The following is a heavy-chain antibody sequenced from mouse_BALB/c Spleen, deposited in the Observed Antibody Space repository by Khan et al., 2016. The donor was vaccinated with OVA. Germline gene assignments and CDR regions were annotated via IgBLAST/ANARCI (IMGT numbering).Heavy chain of an antibody. V-gene: IGHV1-63*02. Sequence: QVQLQQPGAELVRPGTSVKMSCKAAGYTFTNYWIGWVKQRPGHGLEWIGDIFPGGGYTNYDEKFKGMATLTTDTSSSTAYMQLSSLTSEDSAIYYWARRGAARATWDFFDYWGQGTTLTVSS. CDR1: GYTFTNYW. J-gene: IGHJ2*01. CDR2: IFPGGGYT. D-gene: IGHD3-1*01. CDR3: ARRGAARATWDFFDY.